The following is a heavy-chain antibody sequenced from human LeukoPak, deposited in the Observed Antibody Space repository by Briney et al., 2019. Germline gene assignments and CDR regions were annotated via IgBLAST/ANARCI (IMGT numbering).Heavy chain of an antibody. Sequence: ASVKVSCKASGGTFSSYGISWVRQAPGQGLEWMGGIIPIFGTANYAQKFQGRVTITADKSTSTAYMELSSLRSEDTAVYYCARFWGNWGFDYWGQGTLVTVSS. CDR3: ARFWGNWGFDY. V-gene: IGHV1-69*06. J-gene: IGHJ4*02. D-gene: IGHD3-16*01. CDR1: GGTFSSYG. CDR2: IIPIFGTA.